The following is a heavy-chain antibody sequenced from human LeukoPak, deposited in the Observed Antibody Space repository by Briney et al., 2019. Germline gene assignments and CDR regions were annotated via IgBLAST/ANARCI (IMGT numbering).Heavy chain of an antibody. CDR2: IYHSGST. CDR3: ARAGGSGTLDY. Sequence: SETLSLTCAVSGGSISSGGYSWSWIRQPPGKSLEWIGYIYHSGSTYYNPSLKSRVTISVDRSKNQFSLKLSSVTAAGTAVYYCARAGGSGTLDYWGQGTLVTVSS. D-gene: IGHD3-10*01. CDR1: GGSISSGGYS. J-gene: IGHJ4*02. V-gene: IGHV4-30-2*01.